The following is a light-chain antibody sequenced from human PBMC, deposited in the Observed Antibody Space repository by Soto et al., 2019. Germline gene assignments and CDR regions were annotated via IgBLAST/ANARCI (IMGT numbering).Light chain of an antibody. V-gene: IGKV3-20*01. CDR1: QSVSSSY. CDR2: GAS. CDR3: QQYGSSPWT. J-gene: IGKJ1*01. Sequence: ENVLTQSPGTLPLSPGERATLSCRASQSVSSSYLAWYQQKPGQAPRLLIYGASSRATGIPDRFSGSGSGTDFTLTISRLEPEDFAVYYCQQYGSSPWTFGQGTKVDIK.